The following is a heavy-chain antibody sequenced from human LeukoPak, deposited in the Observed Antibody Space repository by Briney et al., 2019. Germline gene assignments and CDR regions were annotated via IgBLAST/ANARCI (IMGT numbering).Heavy chain of an antibody. Sequence: PSETLSLTCTVSGGSISPYYWSWIRQPPGKGLEWIGYIYYSGSTNYNPSLKSRVTISVDTSKNQFSLKLSSVTAADTAVYYCARHLRYGSDAFDIWGQGTMVTVSS. CDR3: ARHLRYGSDAFDI. CDR1: GGSISPYY. CDR2: IYYSGST. J-gene: IGHJ3*02. V-gene: IGHV4-59*08. D-gene: IGHD3-10*01.